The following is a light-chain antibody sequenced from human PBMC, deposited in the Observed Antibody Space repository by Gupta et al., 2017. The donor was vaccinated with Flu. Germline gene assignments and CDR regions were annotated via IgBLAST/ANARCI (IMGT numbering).Light chain of an antibody. CDR2: GPS. CDR1: QSVSSN. CDR3: QQYHNWPRT. J-gene: IGKJ1*01. V-gene: IGKV3-15*01. Sequence: GERATPSCRASQSVSSNLAWYQQRPGQAPRLLIYGPSTRATGIPARFSGSGSGTEFTLTISSLQSEDFAVYYCQQYHNWPRTFGQGTKVEIK.